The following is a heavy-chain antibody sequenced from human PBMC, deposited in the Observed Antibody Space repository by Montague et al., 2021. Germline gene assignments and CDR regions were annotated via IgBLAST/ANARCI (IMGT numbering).Heavy chain of an antibody. D-gene: IGHD2-15*01. J-gene: IGHJ4*02. CDR2: IYYSGST. Sequence: TLSLTCSVSGGSISSGGFYWSWIRQLPGKGPEWTGSIYYSGSTNYNPSLKSRLTLSRDTSNNQFSLRLASVTAAETAVYYCASSGRYCSGGSCDNLDYWGQGTLVTVSS. CDR1: GGSISSGGFY. V-gene: IGHV4-31*03. CDR3: ASSGRYCSGGSCDNLDY.